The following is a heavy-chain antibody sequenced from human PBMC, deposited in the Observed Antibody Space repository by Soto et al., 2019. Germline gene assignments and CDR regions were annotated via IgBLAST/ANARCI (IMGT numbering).Heavy chain of an antibody. V-gene: IGHV3-74*01. CDR2: INSDGSST. J-gene: IGHJ4*02. Sequence: GGSLRLSCIASGFTFRSYWMQWVRQAPGKGLVWVSWINSDGSSTSYADSVKGRFTISRDNAKNTLYLQMNSLRAEDTAVYYCARGPHYSNLDYWGQGTLVTVSS. CDR1: GFTFRSYW. D-gene: IGHD4-4*01. CDR3: ARGPHYSNLDY.